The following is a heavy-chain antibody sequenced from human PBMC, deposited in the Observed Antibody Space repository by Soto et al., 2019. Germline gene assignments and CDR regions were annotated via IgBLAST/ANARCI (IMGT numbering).Heavy chain of an antibody. D-gene: IGHD5-18*01. J-gene: IGHJ6*02. CDR3: ARQQLGPYYYYYYGMDV. CDR1: GFTFSSYS. V-gene: IGHV3-48*02. Sequence: GGSLRLSCAASGFTFSSYSMNWVRQAPGKGLEWVSYISSSSSTIYYADSVKGRFTISRDNAKNSLYLQMNSLRDEDTAVYYCARQQLGPYYYYYYGMDVWGQGTTVTVSS. CDR2: ISSSSSTI.